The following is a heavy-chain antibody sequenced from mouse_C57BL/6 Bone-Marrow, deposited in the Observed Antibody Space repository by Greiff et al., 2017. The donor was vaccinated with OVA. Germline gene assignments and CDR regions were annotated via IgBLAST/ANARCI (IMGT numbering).Heavy chain of an antibody. CDR3: ARHEDGYYASYFDY. CDR1: GYAFSSSW. J-gene: IGHJ2*01. Sequence: VKLQESGPELVKPGASVKISCKASGYAFSSSWMNWVKQRPGKGLEWIGRIYPGDGDTNYNGKFKGKSTLTADKSYSTAYMQLSSLTSEDSAFYFCARHEDGYYASYFDYWGQGTTLTVSS. CDR2: IYPGDGDT. V-gene: IGHV1-82*01. D-gene: IGHD2-3*01.